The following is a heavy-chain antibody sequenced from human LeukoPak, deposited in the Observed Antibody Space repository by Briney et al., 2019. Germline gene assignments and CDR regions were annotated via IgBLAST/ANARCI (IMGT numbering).Heavy chain of an antibody. CDR1: GFTVSSNY. J-gene: IGHJ4*02. Sequence: GSLRLSCAACGFTVSSNYMSWVRQPPGKGLEWIGSIYYSGSTYYNPSLKSRVTISVDTSKNQFSLKLSSVTAADTAVYYCARPGASGDYIDYWGQGTLVTVSS. CDR2: IYYSGST. V-gene: IGHV4-39*01. D-gene: IGHD3-10*01. CDR3: ARPGASGDYIDY.